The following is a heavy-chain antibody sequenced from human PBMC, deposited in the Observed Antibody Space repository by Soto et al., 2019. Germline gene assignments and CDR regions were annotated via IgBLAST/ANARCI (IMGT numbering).Heavy chain of an antibody. CDR3: ARDLYYDFWSGYGNWFDP. D-gene: IGHD3-3*01. Sequence: PGGSLRLSCAASGFTFSSYAMSWVRQAPGKGLEWVSAISGSGGSTYYADSVKGRFTISRDNSKNTLYLQMNSLRAEDTAVYYCARDLYYDFWSGYGNWFDPWGQGTLVTVSS. J-gene: IGHJ5*02. CDR2: ISGSGGST. V-gene: IGHV3-23*01. CDR1: GFTFSSYA.